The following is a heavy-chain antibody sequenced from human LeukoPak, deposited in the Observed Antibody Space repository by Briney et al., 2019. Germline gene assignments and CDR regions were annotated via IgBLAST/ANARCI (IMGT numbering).Heavy chain of an antibody. J-gene: IGHJ4*02. V-gene: IGHV1-2*02. Sequence: ASLKVSCKASGYSFTGYFMHWVRQAPGQGLEWMGWINPNTGDANYAQKFQGRVTITTDTSVSTAYIELDSLAFDDTAVYYCARDVVVAGIDYWGQGTLVTVSS. CDR1: GYSFTGYF. CDR3: ARDVVVAGIDY. CDR2: INPNTGDA. D-gene: IGHD2-21*02.